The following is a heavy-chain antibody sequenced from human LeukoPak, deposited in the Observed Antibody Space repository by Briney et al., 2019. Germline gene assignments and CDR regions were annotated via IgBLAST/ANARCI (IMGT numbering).Heavy chain of an antibody. D-gene: IGHD3-10*01. V-gene: IGHV4-59*01. CDR2: INYNGGT. Sequence: SETLSLTCTVSGRSISDYYWGWIRQPPGKGQEWIGYINYNGGTKYNASLKSRVIISLDTSKNQVSLKMTSVTAADTAVYYCARDRGGPGRFDPWGQGTLVTVSS. J-gene: IGHJ5*02. CDR3: ARDRGGPGRFDP. CDR1: GRSISDYY.